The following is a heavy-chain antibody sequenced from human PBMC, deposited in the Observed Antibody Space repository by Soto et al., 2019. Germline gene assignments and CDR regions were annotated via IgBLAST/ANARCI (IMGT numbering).Heavy chain of an antibody. CDR3: ARALIQLWPHYYYGMDV. V-gene: IGHV4-30-4*01. D-gene: IGHD5-18*01. CDR1: GGSISSGDHY. CDR2: SYYSGTT. Sequence: PSETLSLTCTVSGGSISSGDHYWSWIRHPPGKGLEWFGYSYYSGTTYYKPSLKSRVTISVDTSENQFSLKVNSVTAADTAVYYCARALIQLWPHYYYGMDVWGQGTTVTVSS. J-gene: IGHJ6*02.